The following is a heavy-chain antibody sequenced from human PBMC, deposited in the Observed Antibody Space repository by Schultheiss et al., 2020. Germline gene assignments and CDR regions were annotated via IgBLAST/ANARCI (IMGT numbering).Heavy chain of an antibody. J-gene: IGHJ4*02. V-gene: IGHV3-33*08. CDR1: GFTFSNAW. CDR2: IWYDGSNK. Sequence: GGSLRLSCAASGFTFSNAWMNWVRQAPGKGLEWVAVIWYDGSNKYYADSVKGRFTISSDDSSNTLSLQMNNLRAEDTAVYYCAREGTYCSGGSCYDLIPDYWGQGTLVTVSS. CDR3: AREGTYCSGGSCYDLIPDY. D-gene: IGHD2-15*01.